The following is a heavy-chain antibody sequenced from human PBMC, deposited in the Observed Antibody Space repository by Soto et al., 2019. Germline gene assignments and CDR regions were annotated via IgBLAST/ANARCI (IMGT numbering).Heavy chain of an antibody. J-gene: IGHJ5*02. CDR3: AHKAGQGANWRVGWFDP. Sequence: QITLKESGPTLVKPTQTLTLTCTFSGFSLSTSGVGVGWIRQPPGKALEWLALIYWDDDKRYSPSLKSRLTITQDTSKNQVVLTMTNMDPVDTATYYCAHKAGQGANWRVGWFDPWGQGTLVTVSS. V-gene: IGHV2-5*02. CDR2: IYWDDDK. CDR1: GFSLSTSGVG. D-gene: IGHD1-1*01.